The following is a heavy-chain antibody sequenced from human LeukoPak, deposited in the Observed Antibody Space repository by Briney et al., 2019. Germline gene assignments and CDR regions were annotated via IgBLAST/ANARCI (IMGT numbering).Heavy chain of an antibody. CDR1: GYTFTSYY. D-gene: IGHD6-19*01. CDR3: ARDPARFNNGWYYFDY. J-gene: IGHJ4*02. V-gene: IGHV1-2*02. Sequence: ASVTVSFTTSGYTFTSYYMHWVRQAPGQGLEWMGWVNPTSGGTNHAQKFQGRVTMTRDTSISTAYMELTRLTSDDTAVYYCARDPARFNNGWYYFDYWGLGTLVTVSS. CDR2: VNPTSGGT.